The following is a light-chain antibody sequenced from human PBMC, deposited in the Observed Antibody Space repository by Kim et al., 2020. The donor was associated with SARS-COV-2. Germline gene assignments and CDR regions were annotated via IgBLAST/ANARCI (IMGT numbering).Light chain of an antibody. Sequence: ELTQPPSAYGTPGQRVTISCSGSSSNIVSNTVNWYQQLPGTAPKLLIYSNNQRPSGVPDRISGSKSGTSASLAISGLQSEDEANYYCAAWDGSLNSVIFGGGTKLTVL. J-gene: IGLJ2*01. CDR2: SNN. CDR1: SSNIVSNT. CDR3: AAWDGSLNSVI. V-gene: IGLV1-44*01.